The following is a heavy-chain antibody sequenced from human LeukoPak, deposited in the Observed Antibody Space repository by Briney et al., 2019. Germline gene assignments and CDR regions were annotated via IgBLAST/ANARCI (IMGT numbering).Heavy chain of an antibody. CDR3: ARVGCSSTSCSGVFDY. V-gene: IGHV3-74*01. D-gene: IGHD2-2*01. CDR1: GFTFSSYW. J-gene: IGHJ4*02. Sequence: GGSLRLSCTASGFTFSSYWMHWVRQAPGKGLVWVSRIKTDGSSTSYADSVKGRFTISRDNAKNTLYLQMNSLRAEDTAVYYCARVGCSSTSCSGVFDYWGQGTLVTVSS. CDR2: IKTDGSST.